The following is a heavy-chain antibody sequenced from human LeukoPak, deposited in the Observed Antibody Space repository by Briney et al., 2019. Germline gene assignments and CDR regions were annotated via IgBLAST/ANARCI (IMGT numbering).Heavy chain of an antibody. CDR2: IYYSGST. CDR1: GGSISSGGYY. D-gene: IGHD4-11*01. Sequence: SSQTLSLTCTVSGGSISSGGYYWSWIRQHPGKGLEWIGYIYYSGSTYYNPSLKSRVTISVDTSKNQFSLKLSSVTAADTAVYYCASLDYSNYAYFDYWGQGTLVTVSS. J-gene: IGHJ4*02. V-gene: IGHV4-31*03. CDR3: ASLDYSNYAYFDY.